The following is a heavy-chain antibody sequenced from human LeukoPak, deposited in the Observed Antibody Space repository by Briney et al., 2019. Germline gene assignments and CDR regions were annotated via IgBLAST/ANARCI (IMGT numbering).Heavy chain of an antibody. CDR2: VNHSGST. Sequence: PSETLSLTCAVYGGSFSGYYWSWIRQPPGKGLEWSGEVNHSGSTNYNPPLKSRVTISVDTSTNQFCLKLSSVTAADTAVYYCARGLFGSGSYLRYWGQGTLVTVSS. J-gene: IGHJ4*01. V-gene: IGHV4-34*01. D-gene: IGHD3-10*01. CDR3: ARGLFGSGSYLRY. CDR1: GGSFSGYY.